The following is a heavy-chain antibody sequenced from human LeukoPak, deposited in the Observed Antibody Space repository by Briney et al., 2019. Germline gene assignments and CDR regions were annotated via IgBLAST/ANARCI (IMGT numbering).Heavy chain of an antibody. V-gene: IGHV4-31*03. Sequence: PSPSLSPPCIIPRGPIGRPPYTLSWNRQHPGKGIARIGYIYYSGSTYYNPSLKSRVTISVDTSKNQFSLKLSSVTAADTAVYYCARQGNGYFDYWGQGTLVTVSS. J-gene: IGHJ4*02. CDR1: RGPIGRPPYT. CDR2: IYYSGST. D-gene: IGHD2-8*01. CDR3: ARQGNGYFDY.